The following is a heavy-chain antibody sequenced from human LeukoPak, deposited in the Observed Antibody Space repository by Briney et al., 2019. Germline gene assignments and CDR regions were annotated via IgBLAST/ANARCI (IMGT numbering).Heavy chain of an antibody. CDR2: ISDSGGST. Sequence: GGSLRLSCSASGFPFSSYAMHGVRQARGKGLEYVSAISDSGGSTYYADSVKGRFTISRDNSKNTLYLQMSSLRAEDTAVYFCVRGYSFGPYGMDVWGQGTTVTVSS. J-gene: IGHJ6*02. CDR1: GFPFSSYA. V-gene: IGHV3-64D*09. CDR3: VRGYSFGPYGMDV. D-gene: IGHD2-15*01.